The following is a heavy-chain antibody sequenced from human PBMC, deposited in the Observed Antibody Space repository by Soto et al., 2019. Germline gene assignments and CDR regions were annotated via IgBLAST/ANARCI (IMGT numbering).Heavy chain of an antibody. D-gene: IGHD5-12*01. V-gene: IGHV4-39*07. CDR1: GDSISISSYY. Sequence: SETLSLTCTISGDSISISSYYWAWIRQPPGKGLEWIGSMNYSGSTYNNPSLKSRVTISVDTSKNQFSLKLSSVTAADTAVYYCARGYERFDYWGQGTLVTVSS. CDR3: ARGYERFDY. CDR2: MNYSGST. J-gene: IGHJ4*02.